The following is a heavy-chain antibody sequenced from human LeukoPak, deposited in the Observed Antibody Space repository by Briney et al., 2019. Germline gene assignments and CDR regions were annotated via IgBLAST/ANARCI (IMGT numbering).Heavy chain of an antibody. D-gene: IGHD4-17*01. CDR1: GGTFSSYA. CDR3: ARAGTDYGFTYYFDY. J-gene: IGHJ4*02. V-gene: IGHV1-69*06. Sequence: SVKVSCKASGGTFSSYAISWVRQAPGQGLEWMGGIIPIFGTANYAQKFQGRVTITADKSTSTAYMELSSLRSEDTAVYYCARAGTDYGFTYYFDYWGQGTLVTVSS. CDR2: IIPIFGTA.